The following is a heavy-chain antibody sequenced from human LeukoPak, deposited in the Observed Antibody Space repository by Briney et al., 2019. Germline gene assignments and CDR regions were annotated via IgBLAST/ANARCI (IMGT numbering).Heavy chain of an antibody. J-gene: IGHJ3*02. CDR2: ISYSVDT. D-gene: IGHD3-3*01. V-gene: IGHV4-59*01. CDR3: VRDFDAWNAFDI. CDR1: GGPISGYY. Sequence: SETLSLTCSVSGGPISGYYWSWIRQPPVKGLEWIGCISYSVDTKYNPSLKNRVSISIDTSKKQFSLNLRSVTAADTAVYYCVRDFDAWNAFDIWGQGTKVTVSS.